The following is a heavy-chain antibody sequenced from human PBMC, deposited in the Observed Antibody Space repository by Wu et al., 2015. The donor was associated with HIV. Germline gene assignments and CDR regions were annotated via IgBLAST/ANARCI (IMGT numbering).Heavy chain of an antibody. CDR3: ARVGYCSPGSCSSGGLDV. D-gene: IGHD2-15*01. J-gene: IGHJ6*02. Sequence: QVQVVQSGAEVKKPGSSVKVSCKASGYTFTSFYMHWVRQAPGQGLEWMGIIHPSVGSPMYAQKFQGRVTITTDVSTGTAYMEMSSLRSEDTAVYYCARVGYCSPGSCSSGGLDVWGQGTTVIVSS. V-gene: IGHV1-46*01. CDR1: GYTFTSFY. CDR2: IHPSVGSP.